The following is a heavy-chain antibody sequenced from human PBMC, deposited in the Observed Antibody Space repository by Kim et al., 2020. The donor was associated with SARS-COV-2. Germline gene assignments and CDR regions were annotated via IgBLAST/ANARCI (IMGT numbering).Heavy chain of an antibody. CDR2: ISYDGSNK. D-gene: IGHD3-22*01. CDR1: GFTFSSYA. CDR3: ARDYDSSGYYYD. Sequence: GGSLRLSCAASGFTFSSYAMHWVRQAPGKGLEWVAVISYDGSNKYYADSVKGRFTISRDNSKNTLYLQMNSLRAEDTAVYYCARDYDSSGYYYDWGQGTL. J-gene: IGHJ4*02. V-gene: IGHV3-30*04.